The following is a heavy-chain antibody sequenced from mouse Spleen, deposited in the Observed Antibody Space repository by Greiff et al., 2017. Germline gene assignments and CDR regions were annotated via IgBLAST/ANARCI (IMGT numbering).Heavy chain of an antibody. D-gene: IGHD2-5*01. V-gene: IGHV5-9*02. CDR2: ISSGGSYT. Sequence: EVKLVESGGGLVKPGGSLKLSCAASGFAFSSYDMSWVRQTPEKRLEWVATISSGGSYTYYPDSVKGRFTISRDNARNTLYLEMSSLRSEDTAMYYCARHYSNYYWYFDVWGAGTTVTVSS. CDR3: ARHYSNYYWYFDV. J-gene: IGHJ1*01. CDR1: GFAFSSYD.